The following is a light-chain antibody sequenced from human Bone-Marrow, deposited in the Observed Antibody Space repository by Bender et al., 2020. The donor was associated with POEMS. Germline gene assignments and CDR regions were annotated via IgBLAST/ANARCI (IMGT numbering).Light chain of an antibody. CDR2: AVD. V-gene: IGLV1-44*01. CDR3: STWDDRLNAWL. J-gene: IGLJ3*02. Sequence: QSVLTQPPSASGTPGQRVTISCSGGSIARNPTTWYQQLPGTAPRLVFYAVDRWPSGVPNRFSASKSGRSAFLAISGRQSGDAADYYCSTWDDRLNAWLFGGGNKLTVL. CDR1: SIARNP.